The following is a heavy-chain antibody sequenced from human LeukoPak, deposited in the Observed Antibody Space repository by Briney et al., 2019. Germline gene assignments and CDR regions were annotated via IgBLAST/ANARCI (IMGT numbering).Heavy chain of an antibody. Sequence: ASVKVSCKASGYTLTDYYIRWVRQAPGQGLEWMGWINHNSGGTNYAQKFQGRVTMTRDTSISTAYMELSRLRSDDTAVYYCASQGGVGAAGTFDYWGQGTLVTVSS. V-gene: IGHV1-2*02. CDR2: INHNSGGT. CDR1: GYTLTDYY. CDR3: ASQGGVGAAGTFDY. D-gene: IGHD1-26*01. J-gene: IGHJ4*02.